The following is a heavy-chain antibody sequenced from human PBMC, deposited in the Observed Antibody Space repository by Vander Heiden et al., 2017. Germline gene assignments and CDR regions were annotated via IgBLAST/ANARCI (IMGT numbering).Heavy chain of an antibody. V-gene: IGHV4-4*07. CDR2: IDSSGVN. J-gene: IGHJ6*02. D-gene: IGHD6-13*01. CDR1: GDSIRTYY. CDR3: VRESAGTGYYYGMDV. Sequence: QVQLQESGTGLVKPSATLSLTCSVSGDSIRTYYWSWIRQHAGKGLEWIPRIDSSGVNNYNPSLKSPVTMSFDTSKNQLSLKLTSVTAADTAVYYCVRESAGTGYYYGMDVWGQGTTVTVSS.